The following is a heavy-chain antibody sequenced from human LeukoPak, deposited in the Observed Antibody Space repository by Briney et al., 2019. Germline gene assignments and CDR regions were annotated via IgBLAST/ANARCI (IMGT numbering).Heavy chain of an antibody. CDR2: ISDAGNTV. J-gene: IGHJ4*02. V-gene: IGHV3-48*03. D-gene: IGHD3-10*01. CDR1: GFTFNSYD. Sequence: GGSLRLSCAASGFTFNSYDMNWVRQAPGKGLEWLSYISDAGNTVYYADSVKGRFTISRDNAKNSVALQLDGLRADDTAVYFCTRERRGSYYAFESWGQGTLVTVSS. CDR3: TRERRGSYYAFES.